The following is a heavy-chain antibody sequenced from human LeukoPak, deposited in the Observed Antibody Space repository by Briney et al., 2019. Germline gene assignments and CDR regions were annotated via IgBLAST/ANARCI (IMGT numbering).Heavy chain of an antibody. CDR1: GGSISSGDYY. CDR3: ARGGAVGATGGAFDI. CDR2: IYYSGST. V-gene: IGHV4-30-4*01. J-gene: IGHJ3*02. Sequence: SETLSLTCTVSGGSISSGDYYWSWIRQPPGKGLEWIGYIYYSGSTYYNPSLKSRVTISVDTSKNQFSLKLSSVTAADTAVYYCARGGAVGATGGAFDIWGQGTMVTVSS. D-gene: IGHD1-26*01.